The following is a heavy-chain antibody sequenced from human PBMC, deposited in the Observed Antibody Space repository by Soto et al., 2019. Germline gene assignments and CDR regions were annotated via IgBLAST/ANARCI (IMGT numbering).Heavy chain of an antibody. CDR3: AREPIAAALPYYYYGMDV. Sequence: ASVKVSCKASGYTFTGYYMHWVRQAPGQGLEWMGWINPNSGGTNYAQKFQGWVTMTRDTSISTAYMELGRLRSDDTAVYYCAREPIAAALPYYYYGMDVWGQGTKVTVSS. CDR1: GYTFTGYY. J-gene: IGHJ6*02. D-gene: IGHD6-13*01. V-gene: IGHV1-2*04. CDR2: INPNSGGT.